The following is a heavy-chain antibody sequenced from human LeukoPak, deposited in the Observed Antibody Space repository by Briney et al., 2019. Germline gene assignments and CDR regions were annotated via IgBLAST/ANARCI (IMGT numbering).Heavy chain of an antibody. V-gene: IGHV4-39*01. Sequence: PSETLSLTCTVSGGSISSSSYYWGWIRQPPGKGLEWIGSIYYSGSTYYNPSLKSRVTISVDTSKNQFSLKLSSVTAADTAVYYCARHLRAPRIAAAASYFDYWGQGTLVTVSS. J-gene: IGHJ4*02. CDR2: IYYSGST. CDR3: ARHLRAPRIAAAASYFDY. CDR1: GGSISSSSYY. D-gene: IGHD6-13*01.